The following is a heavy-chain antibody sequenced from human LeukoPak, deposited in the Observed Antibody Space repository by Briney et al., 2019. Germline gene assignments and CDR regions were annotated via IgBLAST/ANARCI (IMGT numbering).Heavy chain of an antibody. V-gene: IGHV3-7*03. J-gene: IGHJ4*02. CDR2: IKQDGSEK. Sequence: GGSLRLSCAASGFTFSSYWMSWVRQAPGKGLEWVANIKQDGSEKYYVDSVKGRFTISRDNAKNSLYLQMNSLRAEDTVVYYCARDGRRITIFGVATQYYFDYWGQGTLVTVSS. CDR3: ARDGRRITIFGVATQYYFDY. D-gene: IGHD3-3*01. CDR1: GFTFSSYW.